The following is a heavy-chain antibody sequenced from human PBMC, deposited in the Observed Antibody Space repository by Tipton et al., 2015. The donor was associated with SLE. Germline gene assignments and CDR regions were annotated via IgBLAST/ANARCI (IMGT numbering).Heavy chain of an antibody. Sequence: TLSLTCTVSGASISSHYWNWIRQPPGKGLEWIGNIYNNGNTNYNPSLKSRVTISVDTSRNQFFLKLSSVTAADTALYYCARAKSSSTTWVYGSDPWGQGTLATCSS. D-gene: IGHD2-2*01. CDR3: ARAKSSSTTWVYGSDP. CDR2: IYNNGNT. CDR1: GASISSHY. J-gene: IGHJ5*02. V-gene: IGHV4-59*11.